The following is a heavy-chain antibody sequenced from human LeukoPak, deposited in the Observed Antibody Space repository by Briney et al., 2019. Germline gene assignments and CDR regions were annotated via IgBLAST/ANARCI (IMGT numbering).Heavy chain of an antibody. Sequence: ASVKVSCKASGYTFTSYGISWVRQAPGQGLEWMGWISADNGNTNYAQKLQGRVTITTDTSTSTAYMGLRSLRSDDTAVYYCAREIRKTSYYYDSSGYEYWGQGTLVTVSS. D-gene: IGHD3-22*01. V-gene: IGHV1-18*01. CDR3: AREIRKTSYYYDSSGYEY. CDR2: ISADNGNT. CDR1: GYTFTSYG. J-gene: IGHJ4*02.